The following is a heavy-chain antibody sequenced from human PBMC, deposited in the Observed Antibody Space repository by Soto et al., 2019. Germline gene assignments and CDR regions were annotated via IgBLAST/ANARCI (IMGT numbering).Heavy chain of an antibody. D-gene: IGHD2-15*01. J-gene: IGHJ5*02. CDR3: ARLDLPGYGRGDDL. V-gene: IGHV3-66*04. CDR2: IYSGGTT. Sequence: EVQLVESGGGLVQPGGSLRLSCAASGFTVSQNYMSWVRQAPGKGLECVSVIYSGGTTYYADSVKGRFTISRDNSKNTLYLQMDRLSAADTAIYYWARLDLPGYGRGDDLWGQGSLVHVSS. CDR1: GFTVSQNY.